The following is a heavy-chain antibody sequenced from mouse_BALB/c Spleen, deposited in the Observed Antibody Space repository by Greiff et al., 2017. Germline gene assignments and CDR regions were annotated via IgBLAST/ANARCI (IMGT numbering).Heavy chain of an antibody. CDR1: GYSFTGYY. CDR2: VNPNNGGT. Sequence: VQLLQSGPDLVKPGASVKISCKASGYSFTGYYMYWVKQSPDKRLEWVGRVNPNNGGTSYNQKLKGKAILTVDKSSSTAYMLLRSLTSEDSAVYYCACDFSPWFAYWGQGTLVTVSA. V-gene: IGHV1-26*01. J-gene: IGHJ3*01. D-gene: IGHD2-4*01. CDR3: ACDFSPWFAY.